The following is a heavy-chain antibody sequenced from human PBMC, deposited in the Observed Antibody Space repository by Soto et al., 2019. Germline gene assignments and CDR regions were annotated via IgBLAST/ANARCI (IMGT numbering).Heavy chain of an antibody. CDR2: IKSKSDGGTT. CDR3: ARSYHTYYFDY. D-gene: IGHD1-26*01. V-gene: IGHV3-15*07. Sequence: EVQLVESGGGLVKPGGSLRLSCGGSGFTFSNAWMNWVRQAPGKGLEWVGRIKSKSDGGTTDYATPVKGRFTISRDDSKNMLYLPMSRLQTEDTAVYFCARSYHTYYFDYWGRGTLVAVSS. J-gene: IGHJ4*01. CDR1: GFTFSNAW.